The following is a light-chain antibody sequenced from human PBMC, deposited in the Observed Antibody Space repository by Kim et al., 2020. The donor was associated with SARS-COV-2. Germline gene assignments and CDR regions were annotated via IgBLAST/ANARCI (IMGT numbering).Light chain of an antibody. CDR1: QDIRND. J-gene: IGKJ5*01. CDR3: LQQNTYPIT. CDR2: GAS. Sequence: DIQMTQSPSSLSASVGDRVTITCRASQDIRNDLGWYQQNPGRAPKRLIYGASSLQSGVPSRFSGSGSGTEFTLTISSLQPENFATYDCLQQNTYPITFGQATRLLIK. V-gene: IGKV1-17*01.